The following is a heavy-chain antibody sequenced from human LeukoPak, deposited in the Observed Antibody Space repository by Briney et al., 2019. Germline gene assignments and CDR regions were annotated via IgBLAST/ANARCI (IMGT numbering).Heavy chain of an antibody. V-gene: IGHV4-34*01. CDR2: INHSGST. Sequence: SSETLSLTCAVYGGSCSGYYWSWIRQPPGKGLEWIGEINHSGSTNYNPSLKSRVTISVDTSKNQFSLKLSSVTAADTAVYYCARARYYGDYVYWGQGTLVTVSS. CDR3: ARARYYGDYVY. J-gene: IGHJ4*02. CDR1: GGSCSGYY. D-gene: IGHD4-17*01.